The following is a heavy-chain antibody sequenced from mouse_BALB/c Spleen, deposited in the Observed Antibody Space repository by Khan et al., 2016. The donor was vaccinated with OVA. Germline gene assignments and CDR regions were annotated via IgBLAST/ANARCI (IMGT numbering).Heavy chain of an antibody. J-gene: IGHJ2*01. CDR1: GYSITSDYA. D-gene: IGHD1-1*01. CDR3: ARVYGGDFDY. Sequence: EVQLQESGPSLVKPSQSLSLTCTVTGYSITSDYAWNWIRQFPGNKLEWMGYISYSGNTNYNPSLKSRISITRDTSENQFFLQLNSVTTEDTATYYCARVYGGDFDYGGQGTTLTVSS. CDR2: ISYSGNT. V-gene: IGHV3-2*02.